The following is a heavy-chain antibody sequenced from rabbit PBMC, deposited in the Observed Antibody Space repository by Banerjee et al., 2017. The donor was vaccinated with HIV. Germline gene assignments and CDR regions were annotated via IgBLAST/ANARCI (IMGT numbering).Heavy chain of an antibody. CDR3: ARGDGSSSGYPYNL. CDR1: GIDFSSYYY. V-gene: IGHV1S43*01. CDR2: IYTSSGST. J-gene: IGHJ4*01. Sequence: QQQLEESGGGLVKPGGTLTLTCKASGIDFSSYYYMCWVRQAPGKGLELIACIYTSSGSTWYANWAKGRFTISKTSSTTVTLQMTSLTAADTATYFCARGDGSSSGYPYNLWGPGTLVTVS. D-gene: IGHD1-1*01.